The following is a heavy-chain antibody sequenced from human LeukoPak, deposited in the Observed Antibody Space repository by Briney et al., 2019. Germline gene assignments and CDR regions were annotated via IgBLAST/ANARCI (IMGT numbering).Heavy chain of an antibody. CDR1: GFTFSGSA. CDR2: IRSKANSYAT. J-gene: IGHJ4*02. V-gene: IGHV3-73*01. D-gene: IGHD6-19*01. CDR3: TRESSSGWSKYIDY. Sequence: GGSLRLSCAASGFTFSGSAMHWVRQASGKGLEWVGRIRSKANSYATAYAASVKGRFTTSRDDSKNTAYLQMNSLKTEDTAVYYCTRESSSGWSKYIDYWGQGTLVTVSS.